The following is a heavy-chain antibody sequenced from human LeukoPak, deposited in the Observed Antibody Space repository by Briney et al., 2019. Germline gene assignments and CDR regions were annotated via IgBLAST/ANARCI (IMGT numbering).Heavy chain of an antibody. Sequence: AGSLRLSCVASGFTFSSYSMNWVRQAPGKGLEWVSSISKTSSYIYYADSVQGRFTISRDNAKNSLYLQMNSLSAEDTAVYFCARPRWYDAFDVWGQGTMVTVSS. J-gene: IGHJ3*01. CDR3: ARPRWYDAFDV. CDR2: ISKTSSYI. D-gene: IGHD5-24*01. V-gene: IGHV3-21*01. CDR1: GFTFSSYS.